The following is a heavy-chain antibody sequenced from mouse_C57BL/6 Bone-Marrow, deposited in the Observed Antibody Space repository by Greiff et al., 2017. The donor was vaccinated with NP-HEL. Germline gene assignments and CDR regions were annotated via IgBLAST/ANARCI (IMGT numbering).Heavy chain of an antibody. V-gene: IGHV1-81*01. CDR3: ARGSDDYDGYAMDY. Sequence: QVQLQQSGAELARPGASVTLSCKASGYTFTSYGISWVKQRPGQGLEWIGEIYPRSGNTYYNEKFKGKATLTADKSSSTAYMELRSLTSEDSAVYFCARGSDDYDGYAMDYWGQGTSVTVSS. CDR2: IYPRSGNT. D-gene: IGHD2-4*01. CDR1: GYTFTSYG. J-gene: IGHJ4*01.